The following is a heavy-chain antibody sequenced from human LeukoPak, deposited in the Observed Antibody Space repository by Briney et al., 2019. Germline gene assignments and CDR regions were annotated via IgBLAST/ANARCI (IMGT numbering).Heavy chain of an antibody. Sequence: SETLSLTCTVSGVSISNAAYYWSWIRQHPGKGLEWIRYIYYSGSTYYNPSLKSRVTISVDTSKNQFSLELSSVTAADTAVYYCARVEAATTNPRFDYWGQGTLVTVSS. D-gene: IGHD5-24*01. V-gene: IGHV4-31*03. CDR1: GVSISNAAYY. J-gene: IGHJ4*02. CDR3: ARVEAATTNPRFDY. CDR2: IYYSGST.